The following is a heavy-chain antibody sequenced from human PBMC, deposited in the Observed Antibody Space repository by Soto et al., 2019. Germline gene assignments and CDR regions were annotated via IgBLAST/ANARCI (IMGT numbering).Heavy chain of an antibody. D-gene: IGHD3-3*01. CDR2: ISLYSDGT. CDR3: ASVIRGADAWLGP. CDR1: GDTFSNYA. V-gene: IGHV1-18*01. J-gene: IGHJ5*02. Sequence: PVKVCSKACGDTFSNYALTWARQAPGQPLEWLGWISLYSDGTNYAQKFQGRVSMTTDTSTTTAYMELRSLRSDDTAFYYCASVIRGADAWLGPLGQRTPVTVS.